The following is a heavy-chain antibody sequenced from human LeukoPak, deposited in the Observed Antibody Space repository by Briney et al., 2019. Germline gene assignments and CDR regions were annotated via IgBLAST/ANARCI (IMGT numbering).Heavy chain of an antibody. CDR2: ISGSGGST. CDR3: ANLRYFDWLQTSTFDY. V-gene: IGHV3-23*01. D-gene: IGHD3-9*01. CDR1: GFTFSSYA. Sequence: GGSLRLSCAASGFTFSSYAMSWVRQAPGKGLEWVSAISGSGGSTYYADSVKGRFTISRDNSKNTLYLQMNSLRAEDTAVYYSANLRYFDWLQTSTFDYWGQGTLVTVSS. J-gene: IGHJ4*02.